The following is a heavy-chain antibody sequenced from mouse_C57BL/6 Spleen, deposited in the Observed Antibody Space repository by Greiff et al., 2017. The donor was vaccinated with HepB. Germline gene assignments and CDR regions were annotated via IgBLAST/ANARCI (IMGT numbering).Heavy chain of an antibody. V-gene: IGHV1-85*01. CDR2: IYPRDGST. J-gene: IGHJ3*01. D-gene: IGHD3-2*02. Sequence: VQLQQSGPELVKPGASVKLSCKASGYTFTSYDINWVKQRPGQGLEWIGLIYPRDGSTKYNEKFKGKATLTVYTSSSTSYMELHSLTSEDSAVYFCARRDSSGPFAYWGQGTLVTVSA. CDR3: ARRDSSGPFAY. CDR1: GYTFTSYD.